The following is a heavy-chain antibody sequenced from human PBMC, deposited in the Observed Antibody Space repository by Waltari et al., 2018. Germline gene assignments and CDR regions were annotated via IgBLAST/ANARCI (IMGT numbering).Heavy chain of an antibody. J-gene: IGHJ6*02. CDR2: IYPGDSDT. Sequence: EVQLVQSGAEVKKSGASLKISCKSSGYSFGRFDLAWVRQMPGKGLEWMGIIYPGDSDTRYSPSFQGQVTISVDRSINTAYLQWGSLKATDTAMYYCARLRQPASYYYGMDVWGQGTTITVSS. V-gene: IGHV5-51*01. D-gene: IGHD1-1*01. CDR1: GYSFGRFD. CDR3: ARLRQPASYYYGMDV.